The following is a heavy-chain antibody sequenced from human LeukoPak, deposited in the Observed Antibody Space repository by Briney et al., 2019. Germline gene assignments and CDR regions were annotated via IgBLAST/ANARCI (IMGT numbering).Heavy chain of an antibody. V-gene: IGHV4-4*07. CDR1: GDSLSSSY. D-gene: IGHD3/OR15-3a*01. J-gene: IGHJ4*02. Sequence: KSSETLSLTCTVSGDSLSSSYWSWVRQPAGKGLEWIGRIYTSGHTNYNPSLKSRVTISIDTSKNQISLRLTSVTATYTAMYYWARQTGSGLFTLPGGEGTLVTVSS. CDR3: ARQTGSGLFTLP. CDR2: IYTSGHT.